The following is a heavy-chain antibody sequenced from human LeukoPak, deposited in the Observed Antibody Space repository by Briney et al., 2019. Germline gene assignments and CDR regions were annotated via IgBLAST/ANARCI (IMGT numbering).Heavy chain of an antibody. D-gene: IGHD6-19*01. CDR2: INPNSGGT. J-gene: IGHJ4*02. V-gene: IGHV1-2*02. Sequence: RASVKVSCKASGYTFTGYYMHWVRQAPGQGLEWMGWINPNSGGTNYAQKFQGRVTMTRDTSISTAYMELSRLRSDDTAVYYCARVGSAVAGTADYWGQGTLVTVSS. CDR3: ARVGSAVAGTADY. CDR1: GYTFTGYY.